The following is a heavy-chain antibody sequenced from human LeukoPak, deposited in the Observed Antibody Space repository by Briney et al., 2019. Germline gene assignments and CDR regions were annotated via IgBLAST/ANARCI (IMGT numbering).Heavy chain of an antibody. CDR3: ARGARASGAGSYAACFDI. CDR1: GYTFTSYD. V-gene: IGHV1-8*03. D-gene: IGHD3-10*01. J-gene: IGHJ3*02. Sequence: ASVTVSCKASGYTFTSYDIGWVRQAAGQGLEWMGWMNPNSGNRGYAQKFHGRVTLSRNTSITTAHMELSSLRSEDTAVYYCARGARASGAGSYAACFDIWGQGTMVAVSS. CDR2: MNPNSGNR.